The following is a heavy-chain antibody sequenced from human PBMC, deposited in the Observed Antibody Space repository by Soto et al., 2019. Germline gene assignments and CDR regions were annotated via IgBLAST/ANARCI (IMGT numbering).Heavy chain of an antibody. J-gene: IGHJ4*02. CDR2: IYHSGSS. Sequence: SETLSVTCAVSGGSSSRSNWWSWFRQPPGKGLEWIGEIYHSGSSNYNPSLKSRVTISVDKSKNQFSLKLSSVTAADTAVYYCARVGGELLLDYWGQGTLVTVSS. V-gene: IGHV4-4*02. CDR1: GGSSSRSNW. CDR3: ARVGGELLLDY. D-gene: IGHD1-26*01.